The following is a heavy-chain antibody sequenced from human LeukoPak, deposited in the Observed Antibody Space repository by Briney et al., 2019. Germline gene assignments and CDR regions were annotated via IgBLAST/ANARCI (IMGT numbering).Heavy chain of an antibody. CDR3: AKVDGDIVVVPAAIDY. CDR1: GFTFGSHA. V-gene: IGHV3-23*01. J-gene: IGHJ4*02. CDR2: VSGSAGST. D-gene: IGHD2-2*01. Sequence: GGSLRLSCAASGFTFGSHAMSWVRQAPGKGLEWVSGVSGSAGSTYYADSVKGRFTISRDNSKNTLYLQMNSLRAEDTAVYYCAKVDGDIVVVPAAIDYWGQGTLVTVSS.